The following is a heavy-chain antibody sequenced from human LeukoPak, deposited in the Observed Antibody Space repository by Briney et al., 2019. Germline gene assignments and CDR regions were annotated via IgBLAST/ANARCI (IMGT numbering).Heavy chain of an antibody. CDR1: GFTFSSYW. CDR2: IKSGGSTT. Sequence: GGSLRLSCAASGFTFSSYWMHWVRQAPGKRLVWVSRIKSGGSTTNYADSVKGRFTISRDNAENTLYLQMNSLRVEDTAVYYCTRRVSTTRWFDPWGQGTLVTVSS. V-gene: IGHV3-74*01. J-gene: IGHJ5*02. CDR3: TRRVSTTRWFDP. D-gene: IGHD2-15*01.